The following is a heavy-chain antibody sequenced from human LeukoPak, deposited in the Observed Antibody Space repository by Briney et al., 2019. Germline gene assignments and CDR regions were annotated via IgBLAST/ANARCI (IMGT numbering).Heavy chain of an antibody. CDR3: ARGTAAAGTRYYFDY. V-gene: IGHV4-59*12. D-gene: IGHD6-13*01. CDR2: ISYTGST. CDR1: GGSISSYY. J-gene: IGHJ4*02. Sequence: KPSETLSLTCTVSGGSISSYYWSWIVQPPGKGLEWIGYISYTGSTNYNPSLKSRVTISVDTSKNQFSLKLSSVTAADTAVYYCARGTAAAGTRYYFDYWGQGTLVTVSS.